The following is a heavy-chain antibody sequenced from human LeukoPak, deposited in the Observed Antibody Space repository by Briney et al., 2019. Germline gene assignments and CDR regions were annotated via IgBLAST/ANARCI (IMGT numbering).Heavy chain of an antibody. CDR1: GFTFDDYA. D-gene: IGHD5-18*01. CDR2: ISWNSGSI. V-gene: IGHV3-9*01. CDR3: AKAYTDTAMDAPLFGY. J-gene: IGHJ4*02. Sequence: GGSLRLSCAASGFTFDDYAMHWVRQAPGKGLEWVSGISWNSGSIGYADSVKGRFTISRDNAKNSLYLQMNSLRAEDTALYYCAKAYTDTAMDAPLFGYWGQGTLVTVSS.